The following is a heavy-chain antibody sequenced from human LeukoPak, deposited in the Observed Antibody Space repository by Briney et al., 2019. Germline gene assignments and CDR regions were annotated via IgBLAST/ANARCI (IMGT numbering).Heavy chain of an antibody. D-gene: IGHD5-24*01. CDR3: ARESVEMATIIGYFDY. CDR2: ISSSGSTI. V-gene: IGHV3-48*03. CDR1: GFTFSSYE. J-gene: IGHJ4*02. Sequence: GGSLRLSCAASGFTFSSYEMNWVRQAPGKGLEWVSYISSSGSTIYYADSVKGRLTISRDNAKNSLYLQMNSLRAEDTAVYYCARESVEMATIIGYFDYWGQGTLVTVSS.